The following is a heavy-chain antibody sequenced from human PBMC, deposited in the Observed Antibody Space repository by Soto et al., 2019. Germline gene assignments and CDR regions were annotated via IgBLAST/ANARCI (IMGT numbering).Heavy chain of an antibody. J-gene: IGHJ4*02. D-gene: IGHD6-13*01. CDR1: GFTFSSYG. CDR2: IWYDGSNK. Sequence: QVQLVESGGGVVQPGRSLRLSCAASGFTFSSYGMHWVRQAPGKGLEWVAVIWYDGSNKYYADSVKGRFTISRDNSKNTLYLQMNSLRAEDTAVYYCARSRYSSSWYVFDYWGQGTLVTVSS. CDR3: ARSRYSSSWYVFDY. V-gene: IGHV3-33*01.